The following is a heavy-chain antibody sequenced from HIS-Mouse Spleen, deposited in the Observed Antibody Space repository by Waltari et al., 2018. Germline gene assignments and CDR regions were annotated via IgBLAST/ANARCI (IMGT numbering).Heavy chain of an antibody. D-gene: IGHD4-4*01. CDR1: GYTFTSYD. V-gene: IGHV1-8*01. Sequence: HVQLVQSGDGVKKPGASVKVYCKASGYTFTSYDINWVRQATGQGREWMGWMNPNSGNTGYAQKFQGRVTMTRNTSISTAYMELSSLRSEDTAVYYCARGHDYSNYFDYWGQGTLVTVSS. CDR2: MNPNSGNT. CDR3: ARGHDYSNYFDY. J-gene: IGHJ4*02.